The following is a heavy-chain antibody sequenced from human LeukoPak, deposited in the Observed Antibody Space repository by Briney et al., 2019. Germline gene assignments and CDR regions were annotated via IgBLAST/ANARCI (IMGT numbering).Heavy chain of an antibody. V-gene: IGHV3-20*01. CDR2: INWNGGST. J-gene: IGHJ4*02. D-gene: IGHD6-19*01. Sequence: GGSLRLSCAASGLTFDDYGMSWVRQAPGKGLEWVSGINWNGGSTGYADSVKGRFTISRDNSKNTLYLQMNSLRAEDTAVYHCARKEGWYVFDYWGQGTLVTVSS. CDR1: GLTFDDYG. CDR3: ARKEGWYVFDY.